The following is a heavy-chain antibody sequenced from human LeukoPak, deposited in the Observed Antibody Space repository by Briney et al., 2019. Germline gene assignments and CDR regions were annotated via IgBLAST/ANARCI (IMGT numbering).Heavy chain of an antibody. D-gene: IGHD3-10*01. V-gene: IGHV4-59*01. J-gene: IGHJ4*02. Sequence: SETLSLTCTVSGGSISTYYWSWIRQPPGKGLEWIGYIYNSGSTNYNPSLKSRVTISVDTSKNQFSLNLSSVTAADTAVYYCARGKKDASGSYPVDYWGQGTLVTVSS. CDR1: GGSISTYY. CDR3: ARGKKDASGSYPVDY. CDR2: IYNSGST.